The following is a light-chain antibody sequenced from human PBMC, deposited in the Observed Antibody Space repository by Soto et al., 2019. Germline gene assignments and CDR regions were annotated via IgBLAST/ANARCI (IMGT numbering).Light chain of an antibody. J-gene: IGLJ1*01. CDR2: EVS. V-gene: IGLV2-8*01. CDR3: SSYAGSNNFV. CDR1: SSDVGGYLY. Sequence: QCVLTQPPSASGSAGESVTISCTGSSSDVGGYLYVSCFQQHPGNAPKLMFYEVSKRPSGLPDRFSGSKSVNTASLTVSGLQAEDEADYSCSSYAGSNNFVFGTGSKVPVL.